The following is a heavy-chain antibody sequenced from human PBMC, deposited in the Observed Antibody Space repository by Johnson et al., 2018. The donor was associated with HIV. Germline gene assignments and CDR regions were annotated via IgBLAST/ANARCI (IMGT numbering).Heavy chain of an antibody. Sequence: QVQLVESGGGVVQPGRSLRLSCAASVFTFSSYAMHWVRQAPGKGLGWVAVISYDGSNKYYADSVKGRFTISRDNSKNTLYLQMNSLRAEDTAVYYCARWIQLWVAFDIWGQGTMVTVSS. V-gene: IGHV3-30-3*01. CDR3: ARWIQLWVAFDI. J-gene: IGHJ3*02. CDR1: VFTFSSYA. D-gene: IGHD5-18*01. CDR2: ISYDGSNK.